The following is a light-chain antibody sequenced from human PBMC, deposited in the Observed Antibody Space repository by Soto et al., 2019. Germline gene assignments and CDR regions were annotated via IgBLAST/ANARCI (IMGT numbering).Light chain of an antibody. Sequence: DIQMTQSPSSLSASVGDRVTITCRASQSISNYLNWYQQKPGRAPKFLIYAASSLQSGVPSRFSGSGSGTDFTLTISSLQPEDFATYYCQQSYNTPRTFGQGTKVEIK. J-gene: IGKJ1*01. V-gene: IGKV1-39*01. CDR3: QQSYNTPRT. CDR1: QSISNY. CDR2: AAS.